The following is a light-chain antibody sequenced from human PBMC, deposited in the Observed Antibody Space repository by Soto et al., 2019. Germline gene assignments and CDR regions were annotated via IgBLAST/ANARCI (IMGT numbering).Light chain of an antibody. CDR2: EVS. Sequence: QSALTQPASVSGSPGQSITISCTGTSSDVGGYNYVSWYQQHPGKAPKLMIYEVSNRPSGVSKRFSGSKSGNTASLTSSGLQAEDEDDYYCSSYTSSSTRVFGGGTKLAV. CDR3: SSYTSSSTRV. V-gene: IGLV2-14*01. CDR1: SSDVGGYNY. J-gene: IGLJ3*02.